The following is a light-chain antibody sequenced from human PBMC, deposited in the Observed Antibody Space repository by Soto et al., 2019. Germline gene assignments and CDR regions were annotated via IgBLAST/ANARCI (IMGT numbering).Light chain of an antibody. V-gene: IGKV3-11*01. CDR1: QSVSTF. J-gene: IGKJ5*01. CDR2: NAS. CDR3: QQRGDWPPIT. Sequence: EIVVTQFPATLSLSPGERAILSCRASQSVSTFLAWFQQKPGQPPRLLIYNASNRTTGIPARFSGSGSGTDFTLTISSLEPEDFAVYYCQQRGDWPPITFGQGTRLEIK.